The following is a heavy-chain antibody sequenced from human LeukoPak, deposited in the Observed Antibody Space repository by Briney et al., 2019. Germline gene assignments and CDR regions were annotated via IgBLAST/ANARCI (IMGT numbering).Heavy chain of an antibody. CDR2: ISSGSTI. V-gene: IGHV3-11*01. J-gene: IGHJ4*02. CDR3: ARDLMGIAYRGAFYY. D-gene: IGHD6-13*01. CDR1: GITFSDHY. Sequence: GGSLRLSCAASGITFSDHYMSWIRQAPGKGLEWLSYISSGSTIYYADSVKGRFTISRDNAKNSLYLQMNSLRAEDTAVYYCARDLMGIAYRGAFYYWGQGTLVTVSS.